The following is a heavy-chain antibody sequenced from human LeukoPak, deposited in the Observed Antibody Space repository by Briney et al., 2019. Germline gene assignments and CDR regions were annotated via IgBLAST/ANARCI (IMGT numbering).Heavy chain of an antibody. CDR2: INPSGGST. CDR3: ARGVSAKTHSSWYRAFDI. D-gene: IGHD6-13*01. Sequence: ASVKVSCKASGYTFTSYYMHWVRQAPGQGLEWMGIINPSGGSTSYAQKFQGRVTITADKSTSTAYMGLSSLRSEDTAVYYCARGVSAKTHSSWYRAFDIWGQGTMVTVSS. J-gene: IGHJ3*02. CDR1: GYTFTSYY. V-gene: IGHV1-46*01.